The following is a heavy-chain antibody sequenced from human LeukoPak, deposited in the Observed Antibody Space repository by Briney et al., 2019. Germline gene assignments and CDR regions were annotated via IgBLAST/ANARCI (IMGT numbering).Heavy chain of an antibody. CDR2: ISYDGSNK. CDR3: TTEGGGWYYYDSSGYEPLDY. Sequence: GGSLRLSCAASGFTFSSYAMHWVRQAPGKGLEWVAVISYDGSNKYYADSVKGRFTISRDNSKNTLYLQMNSLKTEDTAVYYCTTEGGGWYYYDSSGYEPLDYWGQGTLVTVSS. CDR1: GFTFSSYA. V-gene: IGHV3-30-3*01. D-gene: IGHD3-22*01. J-gene: IGHJ4*02.